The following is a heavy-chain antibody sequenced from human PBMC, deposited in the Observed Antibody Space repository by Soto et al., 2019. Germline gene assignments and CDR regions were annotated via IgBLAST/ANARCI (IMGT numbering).Heavy chain of an antibody. Sequence: QVQLVESGGGVVQPGRSLRLSCAASGFTFRTYGMHWVRQAPGKGLEWVAVIWNDGSTKYYADSVKGRFTIPRDDSKNTLYLQMNSLRAEDTAVYYCARVLRYFDWDYAFDIWGQGTMVTVSS. CDR2: IWNDGSTK. V-gene: IGHV3-33*01. J-gene: IGHJ3*02. CDR1: GFTFRTYG. CDR3: ARVLRYFDWDYAFDI. D-gene: IGHD3-9*01.